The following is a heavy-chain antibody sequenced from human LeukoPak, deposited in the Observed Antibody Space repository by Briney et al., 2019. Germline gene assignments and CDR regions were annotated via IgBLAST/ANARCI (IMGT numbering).Heavy chain of an antibody. CDR2: IIPIFGTA. J-gene: IGHJ4*02. D-gene: IGHD3-22*01. Sequence: ASVKVSCKTSGYTFASYGISWVRQAPGQGLEWMGGIIPIFGTANYAQKFQGRVTITADESTSTAYMELSSLRSEDTAVYYCARGGTYYYDSSDYWGQGTLVTVSS. CDR1: GYTFASYG. V-gene: IGHV1-69*13. CDR3: ARGGTYYYDSSDY.